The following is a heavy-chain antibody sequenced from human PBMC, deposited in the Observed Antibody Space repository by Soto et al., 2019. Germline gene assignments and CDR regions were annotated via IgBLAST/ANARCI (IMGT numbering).Heavy chain of an antibody. D-gene: IGHD3-22*01. V-gene: IGHV4-34*01. Sequence: SETLSLTCAVYGGSFSGYYWSWIRQPPGKGLEWIGEINHSGSTNYNPSLKSRVTISVDTSKNQFSLKLSSVTAADTAVYYCARLRYYYDSSGYYHLLDLWGQGTLVTVSS. CDR3: ARLRYYYDSSGYYHLLDL. CDR1: GGSFSGYY. J-gene: IGHJ4*02. CDR2: INHSGST.